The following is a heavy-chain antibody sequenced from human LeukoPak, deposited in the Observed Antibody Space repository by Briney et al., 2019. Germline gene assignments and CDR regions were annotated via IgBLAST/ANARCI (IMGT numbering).Heavy chain of an antibody. D-gene: IGHD3-10*01. CDR2: IYYSGST. J-gene: IGHJ4*02. V-gene: IGHV4-39*07. CDR1: GGSISSSSYY. CDR3: ARDYGSGSLDY. Sequence: SETLSLTCTVSGGSISSSSYYWGWIRQPPGKGLEWIGSIYYSGSTYYNPSLKSRVTISVDTSKNQFSLKLSSVTAADTAVYYCARDYGSGSLDYWGQGTLVTVSS.